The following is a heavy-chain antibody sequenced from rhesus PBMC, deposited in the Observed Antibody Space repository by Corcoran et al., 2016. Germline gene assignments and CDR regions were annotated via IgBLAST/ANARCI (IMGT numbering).Heavy chain of an antibody. CDR3: ASYSGSWNGNYFDY. CDR1: GGSISSSY. CDR2: IIGSGSST. V-gene: IGHV4-169*02. Sequence: QLQLQESGPGLVKPSETLSVTCAVSGGSISSSYWSWIRQAPGKGLEWIGYIIGSGSSTHYNPSITSRVTLSVDTSKNLLSRKLSSVTAADTAVYYCASYSGSWNGNYFDYWGQGVLVTVSS. J-gene: IGHJ4*01. D-gene: IGHD6-25*01.